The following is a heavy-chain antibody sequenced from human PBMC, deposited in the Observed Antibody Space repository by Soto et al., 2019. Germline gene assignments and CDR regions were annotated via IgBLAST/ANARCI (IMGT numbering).Heavy chain of an antibody. Sequence: QVQLVQSGAEVKKPGSSVKVSCKASGGTFSSYTISWVRQAPGQGLEWMGRIIPILGIANYAQKFQGRVTITGDKSTSTAYMELSSLRSEDTAVDYCARDQVEEGAVAGTSGGYFDYWGQGTLVTVSS. CDR3: ARDQVEEGAVAGTSGGYFDY. D-gene: IGHD6-19*01. V-gene: IGHV1-69*08. CDR1: GGTFSSYT. J-gene: IGHJ4*02. CDR2: IIPILGIA.